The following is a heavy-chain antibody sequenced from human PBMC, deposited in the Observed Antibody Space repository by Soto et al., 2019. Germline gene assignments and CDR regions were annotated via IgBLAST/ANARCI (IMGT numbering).Heavy chain of an antibody. V-gene: IGHV3-48*02. D-gene: IGHD2-15*01. CDR2: ISSRSDTL. CDR1: GFTFSAYA. Sequence: LRLSCEGSGFTFSAYAMNWVRQAPGKGLEWVSYISSRSDTLYYADSVKGRFTISRDNAKNSVYLQVNNLRDEDTAVYYCARDWDIVILSVPIPNYNYGMDVWGQGTTVTVSS. CDR3: ARDWDIVILSVPIPNYNYGMDV. J-gene: IGHJ6*02.